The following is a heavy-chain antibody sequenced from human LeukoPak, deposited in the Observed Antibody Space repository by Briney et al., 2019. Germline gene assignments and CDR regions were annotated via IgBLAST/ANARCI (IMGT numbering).Heavy chain of an antibody. CDR1: GYTFIDYY. J-gene: IGHJ4*02. CDR3: AREGEEVVAAIDY. D-gene: IGHD2-15*01. CDR2: INPKTGGT. Sequence: ASVKVSCKASGYTFIDYYMHWLRQAPGQGLEWMGWINPKTGGTRYAQKFQGRVTMTRDTSISTAYMELSRLRSDDTAVYYCAREGEEVVAAIDYWGQGTLVTVSS. V-gene: IGHV1-2*02.